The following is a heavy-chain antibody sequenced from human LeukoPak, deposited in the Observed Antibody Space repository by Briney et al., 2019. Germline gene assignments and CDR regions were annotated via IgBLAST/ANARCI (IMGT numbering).Heavy chain of an antibody. D-gene: IGHD1-26*01. J-gene: IGHJ4*02. CDR2: ISGRRSTI. V-gene: IGHV3-48*01. CDR1: AFTFSDYC. Sequence: GGSLRLSCAASAFTFSDYCMNWFRQAPGKGLEWVSYISGRRSTIYYADSVKGRFTISRDNAKNSMYLQMSSLQAEDSAVYYCARDRIKSGSYYFDYWGQGTLVTVSS. CDR3: ARDRIKSGSYYFDY.